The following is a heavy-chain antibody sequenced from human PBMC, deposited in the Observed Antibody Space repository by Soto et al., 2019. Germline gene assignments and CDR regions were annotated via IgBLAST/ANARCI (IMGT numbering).Heavy chain of an antibody. J-gene: IGHJ3*02. V-gene: IGHV3-21*01. CDR1: GCTFSSFS. Sequence: GGSLRLSCAASGCTFSSFSMYWVRQGPGEGLEWVSSISSSSSCIYYADSVKGRFTISRDNAKNSLSLQMNSLRAEDTAVYYCARDTDTPTVTTYAFDIGREGTMVTVSS. D-gene: IGHD4-17*01. CDR2: ISSSSSCI. CDR3: ARDTDTPTVTTYAFDI.